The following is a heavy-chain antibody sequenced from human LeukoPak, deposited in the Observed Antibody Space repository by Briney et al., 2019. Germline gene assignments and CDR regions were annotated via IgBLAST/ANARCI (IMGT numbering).Heavy chain of an antibody. J-gene: IGHJ3*02. Sequence: GGSLRLSCAASGFIFSSFEMNWVRQAPGKGLEWVSYISTSGSPIYYADSVKGRFTLSRDNAKNSLYLQMNSLRAEGTAVCYCARSNWGHYAFDIWGQGTMVTVSS. CDR1: GFIFSSFE. CDR3: ARSNWGHYAFDI. CDR2: ISTSGSPI. V-gene: IGHV3-48*03. D-gene: IGHD7-27*01.